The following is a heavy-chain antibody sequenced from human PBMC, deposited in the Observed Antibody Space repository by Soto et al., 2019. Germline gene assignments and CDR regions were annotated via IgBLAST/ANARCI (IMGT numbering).Heavy chain of an antibody. J-gene: IGHJ4*02. CDR2: ISGSGGST. V-gene: IGHV3-23*01. CDR1: GFTFSSYA. CDR3: AKEAVLLWFGGGGYFYY. Sequence: EVQLLESGGGLVQPGGSLRLSCAASGFTFSSYAMSCVRQAPGKGLEWVSAISGSGGSTYYADSVKGRFTISRDNSKNTLYLQRKSLRAEDTAVYYCAKEAVLLWFGGGGYFYYWGQGTLVTVSS. D-gene: IGHD3-10*01.